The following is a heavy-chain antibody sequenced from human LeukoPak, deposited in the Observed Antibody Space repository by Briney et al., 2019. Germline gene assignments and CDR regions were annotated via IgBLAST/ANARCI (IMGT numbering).Heavy chain of an antibody. D-gene: IGHD6-13*01. J-gene: IGHJ4*02. CDR2: IYSGGST. CDR1: GFTVSSNY. V-gene: IGHV3-53*01. CDR3: ARGPSIAAAGRFDY. Sequence: PGGSLRLSCAASGFTVSSNYMSWVRQAPGKGLEWVSVIYSGGSTYYADSVKGRFTISRDNSKNTLYPQMNSLRAEDTAVYYCARGPSIAAAGRFDYWGQGTLVTVSS.